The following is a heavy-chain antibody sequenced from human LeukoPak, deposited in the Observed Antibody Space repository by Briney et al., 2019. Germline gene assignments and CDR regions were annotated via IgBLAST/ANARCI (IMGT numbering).Heavy chain of an antibody. V-gene: IGHV4-34*01. Sequence: SETLSLTCAVYGGSFSGYYWSWIRQPPGKGLEWIGEINHSGSTNYNPSLKSRVTISVDTSKNQFSLKLSSVTAADTAVYYCARGKGTYSSSHDYWGQGTLVTVSS. D-gene: IGHD6-13*01. CDR2: INHSGST. CDR3: ARGKGTYSSSHDY. J-gene: IGHJ4*02. CDR1: GGSFSGYY.